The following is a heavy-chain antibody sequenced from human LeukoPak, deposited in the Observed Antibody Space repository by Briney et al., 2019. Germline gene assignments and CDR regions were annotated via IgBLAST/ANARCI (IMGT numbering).Heavy chain of an antibody. V-gene: IGHV4-39*07. J-gene: IGHJ5*02. CDR1: GGSISSSSYY. CDR2: IYYSGST. Sequence: SETLSLTCTVSGGSISSSSYYWGWIRQPPGKGLEWIGSIYYSGSTYYNPSLKSRVTISVDTSKNQFSLKLSSVTAADTAVHYCARESWYYGSGSYLSSPNWFDPWGQGTLVTVSS. CDR3: ARESWYYGSGSYLSSPNWFDP. D-gene: IGHD3-10*01.